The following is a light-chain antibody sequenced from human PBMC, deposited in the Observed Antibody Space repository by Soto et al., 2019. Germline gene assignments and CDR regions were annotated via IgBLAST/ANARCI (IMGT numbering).Light chain of an antibody. CDR2: YDS. V-gene: IGLV3-21*04. CDR3: QVWDIMTDNYV. J-gene: IGLJ1*01. CDR1: NIGNKR. Sequence: SYELTQPPSVSVAPEKTATITCGGNNIGNKRVHWYRQKPGQAPVLVISYDSDRPSGIPERFSGSNSGNTATLTSSRVEDGDEADYYCQVWDIMTDNYVFGPGTKGTVL.